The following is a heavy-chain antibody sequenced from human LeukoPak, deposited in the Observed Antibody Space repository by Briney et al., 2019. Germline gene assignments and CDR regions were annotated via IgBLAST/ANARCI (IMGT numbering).Heavy chain of an antibody. CDR2: INPGGSDT. Sequence: GGSPRLSCVASGFTFSGYWMHWVRQAPRKGPVWVSRINPGGSDTVYADSVKGRFTISRDNVNNTLYLQMSSLTADDTAVYYCARESTVAGSYYFDYWGQGTLATVAP. J-gene: IGHJ4*02. D-gene: IGHD6-19*01. CDR3: ARESTVAGSYYFDY. V-gene: IGHV3-74*01. CDR1: GFTFSGYW.